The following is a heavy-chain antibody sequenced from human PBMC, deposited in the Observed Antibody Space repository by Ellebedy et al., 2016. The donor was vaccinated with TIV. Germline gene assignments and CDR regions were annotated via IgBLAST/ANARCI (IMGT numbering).Heavy chain of an antibody. Sequence: ASVKVSCXASGYTFSIYAIHWVRQAPGQRLEWMGCINGGNGQTRYSQKFQDRVTITRDTSATTAYMEVSSLTSEDTAVFYCARMNVPNAHVDYYSGMDVWGQGTTVTVSS. D-gene: IGHD1-1*01. J-gene: IGHJ6*02. V-gene: IGHV1-3*01. CDR3: ARMNVPNAHVDYYSGMDV. CDR2: INGGNGQT. CDR1: GYTFSIYA.